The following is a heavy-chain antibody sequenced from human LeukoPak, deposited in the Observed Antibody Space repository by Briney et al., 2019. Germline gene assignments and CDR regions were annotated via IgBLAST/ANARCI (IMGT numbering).Heavy chain of an antibody. CDR3: ARESWGSLNY. CDR1: GXTFYNHG. Sequence: GGSLRLSCAASGXTFYNHGMGWVRQAPGKGQEWVSAIHGNGVNTFYAESVKGRFTISRDNSENTVDLQMNSLGGDDTAVYYCARESWGSLNYWGQGTLVTISS. CDR2: IHGNGVNT. J-gene: IGHJ4*02. D-gene: IGHD3-16*01. V-gene: IGHV3-23*01.